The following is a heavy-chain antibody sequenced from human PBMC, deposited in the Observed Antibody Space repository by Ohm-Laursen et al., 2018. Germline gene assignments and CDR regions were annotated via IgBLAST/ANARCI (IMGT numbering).Heavy chain of an antibody. Sequence: SLTLSCAASVLAFPDYGLHWVRLAPATGLEWVSSITWGSGSIGYAGSVAGRFTVSKDNAKNSLYLQMYSLRADDSAVYYCVVSPLFLWDWGQGTLVTVSS. V-gene: IGHV3-9*01. CDR3: VVSPLFLWD. D-gene: IGHD2-21*01. J-gene: IGHJ4*02. CDR1: VLAFPDYG. CDR2: ITWGSGSI.